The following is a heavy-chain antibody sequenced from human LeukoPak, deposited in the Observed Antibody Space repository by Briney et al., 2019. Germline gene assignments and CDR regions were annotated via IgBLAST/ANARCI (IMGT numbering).Heavy chain of an antibody. CDR1: GGSISGYY. J-gene: IGHJ3*02. CDR3: ARKYYYDSERGAFDM. V-gene: IGHV4-59*01. D-gene: IGHD3-22*01. CDR2: IYYTGST. Sequence: SETLSLTCTVSGGSISGYYWTWIRQPPGKGLEWIGQIYYTGSTNYNPSLKRRLTISVDTSKNQFSLRLSSVTPADTDVYYCARKYYYDSERGAFDMWGQGTVVSVIS.